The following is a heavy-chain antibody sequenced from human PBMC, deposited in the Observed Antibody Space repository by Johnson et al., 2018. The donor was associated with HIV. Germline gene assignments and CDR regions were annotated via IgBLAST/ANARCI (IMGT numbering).Heavy chain of an antibody. CDR1: GFTFDDYG. CDR2: INWNGGST. D-gene: IGHD4-23*01. CDR3: AKSPGKDHGGKSGAFDI. J-gene: IGHJ3*02. V-gene: IGHV3-20*04. Sequence: EQLVESGGGVVRPGGSLRLSCAASGFTFDDYGMSWVRQAPGKGLEWVSGINWNGGSTDYADSVKGRFTISRENAKNSLYLQMNSLRGEDTALYYCAKSPGKDHGGKSGAFDIWGQGTMVTVSS.